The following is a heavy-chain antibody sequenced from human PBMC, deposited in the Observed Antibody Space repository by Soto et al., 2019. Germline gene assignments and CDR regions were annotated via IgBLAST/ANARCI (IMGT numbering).Heavy chain of an antibody. D-gene: IGHD6-19*01. CDR1: GFTFNSYA. J-gene: IGHJ4*02. Sequence: EVQLLESGGGLVQPGGSLRLSCAASGFTFNSYAMSWVRQAPGKGLEWVSTISGIGGTTYYADSVKGRFTISRDNSKNTLYVQMNSLRAEDTAVYYCAREYSSAWKTFDYWGQGTLVTVSS. V-gene: IGHV3-23*01. CDR2: ISGIGGTT. CDR3: AREYSSAWKTFDY.